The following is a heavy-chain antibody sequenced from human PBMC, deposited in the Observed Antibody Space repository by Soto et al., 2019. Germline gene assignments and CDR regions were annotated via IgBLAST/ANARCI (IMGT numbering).Heavy chain of an antibody. CDR3: AREFTVTPTVPNWFDP. D-gene: IGHD4-17*01. Sequence: QVQLQQWGAGLLKPSETLSLTCAVYGGSFSGYYWSWIRQPPGKGLEWIGEINHSGSTNYNPSLKSRVTISVDTSKHQFSLKLSSVTGADTAVYYCAREFTVTPTVPNWFDPWGQGTLVTVSS. J-gene: IGHJ5*02. V-gene: IGHV4-34*01. CDR1: GGSFSGYY. CDR2: INHSGST.